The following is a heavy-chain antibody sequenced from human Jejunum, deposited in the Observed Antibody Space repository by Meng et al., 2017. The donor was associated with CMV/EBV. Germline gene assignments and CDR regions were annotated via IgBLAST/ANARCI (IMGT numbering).Heavy chain of an antibody. D-gene: IGHD1-1*01. Sequence: VSGDSVRSHYWGWIRQPPGKGLEWMGYVYYSGSATYSPSLRSRITISVDTSKNQFSLNLRSVTAADTAMYFCARGIGHASNNSHDYWGQGTLVTVSS. V-gene: IGHV4-59*02. CDR3: ARGIGHASNNSHDY. CDR1: GDSVRSHY. J-gene: IGHJ4*02. CDR2: VYYSGSA.